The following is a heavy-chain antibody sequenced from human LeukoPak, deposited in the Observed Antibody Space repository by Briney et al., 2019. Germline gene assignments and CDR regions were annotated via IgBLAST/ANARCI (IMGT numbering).Heavy chain of an antibody. Sequence: ASVKVSCKVSGYTLTELSMHWVRQAPGKGLEWMGGFDPEDGETIYAQKFQGRVTMTRDTSTNTVYMELSSLRSEDTAVYYCARGRGTYCSSTSCYHDFDYWGQGTLVTVSS. V-gene: IGHV1-24*01. D-gene: IGHD2-2*01. J-gene: IGHJ4*02. CDR3: ARGRGTYCSSTSCYHDFDY. CDR2: FDPEDGET. CDR1: GYTLTELS.